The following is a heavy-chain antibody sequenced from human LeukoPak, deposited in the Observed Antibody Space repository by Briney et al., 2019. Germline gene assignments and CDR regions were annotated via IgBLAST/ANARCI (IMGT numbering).Heavy chain of an antibody. V-gene: IGHV4-4*07. CDR2: IYITGTT. D-gene: IGHD3-22*01. J-gene: IGHJ6*03. CDR3: ARLKFYDSTGYNQGYYMDV. Sequence: AETLSLTCTVPGGSTINYYWSWIRQSAGKGLEWVGRIYITGTTDYNPPLKSRLTMSIDTSKNQFSLNLRSVTAADTAVYYCARLKFYDSTGYNQGYYMDVWGKGLTVTVSS. CDR1: GGSTINYY.